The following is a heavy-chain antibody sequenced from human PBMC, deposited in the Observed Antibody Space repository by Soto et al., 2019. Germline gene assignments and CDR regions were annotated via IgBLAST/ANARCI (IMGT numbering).Heavy chain of an antibody. D-gene: IGHD3-3*01. Sequence: GASVKVSCKASGHTFTTEYIHWVRQAPGQGLEWMGRIKPNGDSRDYARKFLGRVTMMRDTSTTTVYMEMTSLTSEDTAVYYCARGNFYDDFWSGLVGGGADNYYYGLDVWGQGTTVTVSS. CDR2: IKPNGDSR. J-gene: IGHJ6*02. CDR1: GHTFTTEY. V-gene: IGHV1-46*01. CDR3: ARGNFYDDFWSGLVGGGADNYYYGLDV.